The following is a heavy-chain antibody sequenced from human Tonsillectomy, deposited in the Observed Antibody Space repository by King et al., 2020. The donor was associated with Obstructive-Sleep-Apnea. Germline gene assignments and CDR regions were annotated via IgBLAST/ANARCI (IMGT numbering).Heavy chain of an antibody. J-gene: IGHJ6*02. CDR1: GGSFSGYY. Sequence: VQLQQWGAGLLKPSETLSLTCAVYGGSFSGYYWSWIRQPPGKGLEWIGEINHSGSTNYNPSLKSRVTISVDTSKNQFSLKLSSVTAADTAVYYCARGGKGYYYGSGRKENGTDVWGQGTTVTVSS. CDR2: INHSGST. V-gene: IGHV4-34*01. CDR3: ARGGKGYYYGSGRKENGTDV. D-gene: IGHD3-10*01.